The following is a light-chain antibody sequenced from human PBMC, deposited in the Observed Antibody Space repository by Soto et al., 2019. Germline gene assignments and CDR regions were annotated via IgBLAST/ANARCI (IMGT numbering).Light chain of an antibody. V-gene: IGKV1-9*01. CDR2: AAS. CDR3: QHLNGYPRT. J-gene: IGKJ1*01. Sequence: DIPLTQSPSFLSASVGDRVTISCRASRAISTNLAWYQQEPGKAPKLVIYAASTLQSGVPSRFSGSGSGAEFTLTISSLHPEDFATYYCQHLNGYPRTFGQGTKVEIK. CDR1: RAISTN.